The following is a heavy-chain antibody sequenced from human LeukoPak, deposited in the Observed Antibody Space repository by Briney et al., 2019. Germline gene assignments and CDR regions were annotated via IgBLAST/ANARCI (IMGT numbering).Heavy chain of an antibody. CDR3: AKELAVAGTPLYYYYGMDV. J-gene: IGHJ6*02. D-gene: IGHD6-19*01. V-gene: IGHV3-23*01. CDR1: GFTVSSNY. CDR2: ISGSGGST. Sequence: GGSLRLSCAASGFTVSSNYMSWVRQAPGKGLEWVSAISGSGGSTYYADSVKGRFTISRDNSKNTLYLQMNSLRAEDTAVYYCAKELAVAGTPLYYYYGMDVWGQGTTVTVSS.